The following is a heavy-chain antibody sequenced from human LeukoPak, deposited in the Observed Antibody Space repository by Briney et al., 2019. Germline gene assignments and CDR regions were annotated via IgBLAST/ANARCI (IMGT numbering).Heavy chain of an antibody. D-gene: IGHD2/OR15-2a*01. CDR2: IYSGGST. Sequence: GGSLRLSCAASGFTVSSSYMSWVRQAPGKGLEWVSVIYSGGSTYYADSVKGRFTISRDNSKNTLYLQMNSLRAEDTAVYYCASLLSPSKYTRNAYWGQGTLVNVSS. CDR3: ASLLSPSKYTRNAY. V-gene: IGHV3-53*01. J-gene: IGHJ4*02. CDR1: GFTVSSSY.